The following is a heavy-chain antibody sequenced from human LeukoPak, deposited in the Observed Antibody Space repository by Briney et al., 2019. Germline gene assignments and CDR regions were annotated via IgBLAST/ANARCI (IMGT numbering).Heavy chain of an antibody. CDR3: ARETSLIDMIVVAIHAFDI. V-gene: IGHV4-61*02. CDR2: IYTSGST. J-gene: IGHJ3*02. D-gene: IGHD3-22*01. Sequence: SETLSLTCTVSGDSISSGASYWSWIRQPAGKGLEWIGRIYTSGSTDYNPSLKSRVTISVDTSKNQFSLRLSSVTAADTAVYYCARETSLIDMIVVAIHAFDIWGRGIVVTVSS. CDR1: GDSISSGASY.